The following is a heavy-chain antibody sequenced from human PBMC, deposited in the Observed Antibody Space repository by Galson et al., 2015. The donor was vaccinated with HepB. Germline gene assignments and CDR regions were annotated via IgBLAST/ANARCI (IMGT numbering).Heavy chain of an antibody. J-gene: IGHJ4*02. V-gene: IGHV4-34*01. Sequence: ETLSLTCAVYGGSFSGYYWSWIRQPPGKGLEWIGGINHSGSTNYNPSLKSRVTISVDTSKNQFSLELSSVTAADTAAYYCARFRIRGSGYDRGGYWGQGTLVTVSS. D-gene: IGHD5-12*01. CDR3: ARFRIRGSGYDRGGY. CDR1: GGSFSGYY. CDR2: INHSGST.